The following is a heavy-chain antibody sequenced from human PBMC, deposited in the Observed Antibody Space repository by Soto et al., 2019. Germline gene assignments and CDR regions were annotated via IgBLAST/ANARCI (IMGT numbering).Heavy chain of an antibody. V-gene: IGHV5-51*01. Sequence: GQSLKVWRKASGYRFTNYWIGWVRQMPGKGLEWIGIIYPGDSETKYSPSFQGQVTISADKSISTAYLQWSSLKASDIAIYYCARQGGRSWSHNWFDPWGQGTLLTVSS. CDR3: ARQGGRSWSHNWFDP. CDR1: GYRFTNYW. J-gene: IGHJ5*02. D-gene: IGHD6-13*01. CDR2: IYPGDSET.